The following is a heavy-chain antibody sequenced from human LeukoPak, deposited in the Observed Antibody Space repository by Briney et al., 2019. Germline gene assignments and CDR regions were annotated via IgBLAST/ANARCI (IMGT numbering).Heavy chain of an antibody. CDR3: AREYYYDSSGYYPPHAFDI. CDR1: GGSISTYY. CDR2: IYYSGST. Sequence: SETLSLTCTVSGGSISTYYWSWIRQPPGKGLEWIGYIYYSGSTNYNASLKSRVTISVDTSKKQFSLKLSSVTAADTAVYYCAREYYYDSSGYYPPHAFDIWGQGTMVTVSS. D-gene: IGHD3-22*01. J-gene: IGHJ3*02. V-gene: IGHV4-59*01.